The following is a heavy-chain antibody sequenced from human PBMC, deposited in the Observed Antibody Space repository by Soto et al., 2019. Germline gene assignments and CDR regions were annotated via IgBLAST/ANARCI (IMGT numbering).Heavy chain of an antibody. CDR3: ARGESNDFWSRYVVRDYYYYYGMDV. D-gene: IGHD3-3*01. V-gene: IGHV1-8*01. CDR2: MNPNSGNT. Sequence: ASVKVSCKASGYTFTSYDINWVRQATGQGLEWMGWMNPNSGNTGYAQKFQGRVTMTRNTSISTAYMELSSLRSEDTAVYYCARGESNDFWSRYVVRDYYYYYGMDVWGQGTTVTVSS. CDR1: GYTFTSYD. J-gene: IGHJ6*02.